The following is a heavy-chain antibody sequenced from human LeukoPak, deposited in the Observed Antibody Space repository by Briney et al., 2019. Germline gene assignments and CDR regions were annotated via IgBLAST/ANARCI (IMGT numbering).Heavy chain of an antibody. J-gene: IGHJ5*02. CDR2: ISSSSSYI. CDR1: GFTFSSYS. CDR3: ARRYSGYSGFDP. Sequence: GGSLRLSCAASGFTFSSYSMNWVRQAPGKWLEWVSSISSSSSYIYYADSVKGRFTISRDNAKNSLYLQMNSLRAEDTAVYYCARRYSGYSGFDPWGQGTLVTVSS. V-gene: IGHV3-21*01. D-gene: IGHD5-12*01.